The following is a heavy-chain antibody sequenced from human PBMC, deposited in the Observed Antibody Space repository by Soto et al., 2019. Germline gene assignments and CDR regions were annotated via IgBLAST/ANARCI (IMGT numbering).Heavy chain of an antibody. V-gene: IGHV3-15*07. CDR2: IKSKTDGGTT. J-gene: IGHJ3*02. CDR1: GFTFSNAW. D-gene: IGHD6-6*01. CDR3: TTHSSIAARRLFDI. Sequence: GGSLRLSCAASGFTFSNAWMNWVRQAPGKGLEWVGRIKSKTDGGTTDYAAPVKGRFTISRDDSKNTLYLQMNSLKTEDTAVYYFTTHSSIAARRLFDIWGQGTMVTVSS.